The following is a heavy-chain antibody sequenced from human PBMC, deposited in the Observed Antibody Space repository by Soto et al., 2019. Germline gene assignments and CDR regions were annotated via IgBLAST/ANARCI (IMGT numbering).Heavy chain of an antibody. Sequence: SVKVSCKASGGTFSSYTISWVRQAPGQGLEWMGRIIPILGIANYAQKFQGRVTITADKSTSTAYLQMNSLKTEDTAVYYCTREEISRVHNWGQGTLVTVSS. J-gene: IGHJ4*02. D-gene: IGHD3-3*01. CDR1: GGTFSSYT. CDR2: IIPILGIA. CDR3: TREEISRVHN. V-gene: IGHV1-69*04.